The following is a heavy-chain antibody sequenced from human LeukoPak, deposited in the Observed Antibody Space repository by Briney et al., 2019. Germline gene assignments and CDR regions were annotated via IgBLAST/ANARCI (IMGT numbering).Heavy chain of an antibody. Sequence: SEPVSLTCTVSGGSISSYYWSWIRQPPGKGLEWIGYIYYSGSTNYNPSLKSRVTISVDTSKNQFSLKLSSVTAADTAVYYCASGSQVPSQSYYYYYGMDVWGQGTTDTVSS. CDR1: GGSISSYY. V-gene: IGHV4-59*01. J-gene: IGHJ6*02. CDR2: IYYSGST. CDR3: ASGSQVPSQSYYYYYGMDV.